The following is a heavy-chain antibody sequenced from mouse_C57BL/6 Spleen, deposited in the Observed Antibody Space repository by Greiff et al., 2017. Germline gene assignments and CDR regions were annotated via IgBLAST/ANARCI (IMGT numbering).Heavy chain of an antibody. CDR3: ARLRDGYYVRAMDY. V-gene: IGHV14-3*01. J-gene: IGHJ4*01. CDR1: GFNIKNTY. D-gene: IGHD2-3*01. CDR2: IDPANGNT. Sequence: EVKLVESVAELVRPGASVKLSCTASGFNIKNTYMHWVKQRPEQGLEWIGRIDPANGNTTYAPKFQGKATITADTSSNTAYLQLRSLTSADTAIYYCARLRDGYYVRAMDYWGQGTSVTGSS.